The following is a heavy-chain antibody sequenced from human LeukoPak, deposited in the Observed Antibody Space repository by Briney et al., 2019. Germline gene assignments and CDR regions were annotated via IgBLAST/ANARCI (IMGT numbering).Heavy chain of an antibody. CDR1: RFTFSSYA. CDR2: ISYDGSNK. CDR3: ARTGERHTMDY. Sequence: GRSLRLSCAASRFTFSSYAMHWVRQAPGKALEWVAVISYDGSNKYYADSVKGRFTISRDNSKNTLYLQMNSLRAEDTAVYYCARTGERHTMDYWGQGTLVTVSS. V-gene: IGHV3-30*04. J-gene: IGHJ4*02. D-gene: IGHD1-1*01.